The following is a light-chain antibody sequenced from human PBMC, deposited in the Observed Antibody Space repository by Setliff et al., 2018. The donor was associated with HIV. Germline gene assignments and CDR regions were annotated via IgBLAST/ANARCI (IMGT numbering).Light chain of an antibody. CDR2: DVH. Sequence: QSALTQPASLSGSPGQSITISCTGTSSDVGGYDYVSWYQHHPGKAPKLMIYDVHYRPSGVSNRFSGSKSGNTASLIISGLRPEDEADYYCLSYTNNSTVVFGGGTKVTVL. V-gene: IGLV2-14*03. CDR1: SSDVGGYDY. J-gene: IGLJ2*01. CDR3: LSYTNNSTVV.